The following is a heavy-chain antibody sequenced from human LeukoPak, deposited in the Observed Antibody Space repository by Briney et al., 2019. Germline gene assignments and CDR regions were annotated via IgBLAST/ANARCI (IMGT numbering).Heavy chain of an antibody. CDR1: GYTFTSYY. CDR2: MNPNSGNT. Sequence: ASVKVSCKASGYTFTSYYMHWVRQAPGQGLEWMGWMNPNSGNTGYAQKFQGRVTMTRNTSISTAYMELSSLRSEDTAVYYCAREGLYYYDSSGYYYTDYWGQGTLVTVSS. D-gene: IGHD3-22*01. CDR3: AREGLYYYDSSGYYYTDY. J-gene: IGHJ4*02. V-gene: IGHV1-8*02.